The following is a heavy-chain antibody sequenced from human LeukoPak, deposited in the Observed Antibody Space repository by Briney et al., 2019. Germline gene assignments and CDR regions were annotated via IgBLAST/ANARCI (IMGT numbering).Heavy chain of an antibody. CDR2: ISSSSSYI. CDR1: GFTFSSYS. V-gene: IGHV3-21*04. J-gene: IGHJ4*02. CDR3: AKDRARYCSSTSCEYFDY. D-gene: IGHD2-2*01. Sequence: GGSLRLSCAASGFTFSSYSMNWVRQAPGKGLEWVSSISSSSSYIYYADSVKGRFTISRDNAKNSLYLQMNSLRAEDTAVYYCAKDRARYCSSTSCEYFDYWGQGTLVTVSS.